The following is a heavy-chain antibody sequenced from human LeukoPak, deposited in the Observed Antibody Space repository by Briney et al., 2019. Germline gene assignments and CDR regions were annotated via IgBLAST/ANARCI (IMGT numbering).Heavy chain of an antibody. V-gene: IGHV3-21*01. CDR2: ISSSSSYI. D-gene: IGHD3-3*01. Sequence: GGSLRLSCAASGFTFSSYSMNWVRQAPGEGLEWVSSISSSSSYIYYADSVKGRFTISRDNAKNSLYLQMNSLRAEDTAVYYCARSLGDVEWLHLFDYWGQGTLVTVSS. CDR3: ARSLGDVEWLHLFDY. CDR1: GFTFSSYS. J-gene: IGHJ4*02.